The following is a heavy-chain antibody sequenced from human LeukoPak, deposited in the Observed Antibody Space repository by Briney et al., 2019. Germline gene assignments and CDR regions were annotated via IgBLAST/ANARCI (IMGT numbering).Heavy chain of an antibody. Sequence: GRSLRLSCTASGFTFDNYAMSWVRQAPGKGLEWVGFIRSKIYGWTTEYAASVKGRFTISRDDSKSIAYLQMTSLKSEDTAVYYCVRYSGDADYWGQGTLVTVSS. J-gene: IGHJ4*02. CDR3: VRYSGDADY. D-gene: IGHD5-12*01. V-gene: IGHV3-49*04. CDR2: IRSKIYGWTT. CDR1: GFTFDNYA.